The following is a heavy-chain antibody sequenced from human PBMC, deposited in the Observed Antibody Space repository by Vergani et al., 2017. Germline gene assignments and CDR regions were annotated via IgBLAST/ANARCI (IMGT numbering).Heavy chain of an antibody. V-gene: IGHV4-59*11. CDR3: GRLWMTTVDY. D-gene: IGHD4-11*01. J-gene: IGHJ4*02. CDR2: IYYSGST. CDR1: GGSISSHY. Sequence: QVQLQESGPGLVKPSETLSLTCTVSGGSISSHYWSWIRQPPGKGLEWIGYIYYSGSTNYNPSLKSRVTISVDTSKNQFSLKLSSVTAADTAVYYCGRLWMTTVDYWGQGTLVTVSS.